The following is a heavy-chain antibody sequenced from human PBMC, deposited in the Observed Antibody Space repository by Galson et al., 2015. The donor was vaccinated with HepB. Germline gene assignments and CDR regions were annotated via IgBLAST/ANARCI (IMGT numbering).Heavy chain of an antibody. CDR3: ARDYYSSGSHDY. CDR2: VKQDGRET. V-gene: IGHV3-7*03. CDR1: GFTFDNYW. J-gene: IGHJ4*02. D-gene: IGHD3-10*01. Sequence: SLRLACAASGFTFDNYWMTWVRQAPGRGLEWVANVKQDGRETHYAASVKGRITVSRDNARNSLYLQIDNLSAEDTAVYYCARDYYSSGSHDYWGQGTLVTVSS.